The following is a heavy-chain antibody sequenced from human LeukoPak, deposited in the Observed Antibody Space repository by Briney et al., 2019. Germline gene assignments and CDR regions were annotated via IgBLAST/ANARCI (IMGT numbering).Heavy chain of an antibody. CDR1: GYTFTSYG. Sequence: ASVKVSCKASGYTFTSYGISWVRQAPGQGLEWMGWISAYNGNTNYAQKLQGRVTMTTDTSTSTAYMELRSPRSDDTAVYYCATRTLYSGNGYFDYWGQGTLVTVSS. CDR3: ATRTLYSGNGYFDY. D-gene: IGHD4-23*01. CDR2: ISAYNGNT. J-gene: IGHJ4*02. V-gene: IGHV1-18*01.